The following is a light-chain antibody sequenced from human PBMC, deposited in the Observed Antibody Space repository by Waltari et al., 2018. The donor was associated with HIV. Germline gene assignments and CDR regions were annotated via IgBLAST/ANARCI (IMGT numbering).Light chain of an antibody. CDR3: SSYTRSSTLGV. CDR2: GVS. CDR1: SSDVGGYNH. V-gene: IGLV2-14*03. Sequence: QSALTQPASVSGSPGQSITIPCPGTSSDVGGYNHFSWYQQHPGTAPKLMIFGVSNRPSGVSNRFSGSKSGNTASLTISGLQAEDEADYYCSSYTRSSTLGVFGTGTKVTVL. J-gene: IGLJ1*01.